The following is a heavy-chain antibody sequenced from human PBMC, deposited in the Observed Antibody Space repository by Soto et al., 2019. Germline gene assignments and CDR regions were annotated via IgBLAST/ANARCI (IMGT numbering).Heavy chain of an antibody. Sequence: QVQLQESGPGLVKPSGTLSLTCAVSGDSISSPKWWTWLRQPPGKGLEWIGDLLHSGTTNYNPSLKGRVILSVDKSQNQFSLSLTSVTAAATAIYYCAYSSGWYRHDVWGQGTSVTVSS. J-gene: IGHJ3*01. V-gene: IGHV4-4*02. CDR3: AYSSGWYRHDV. CDR1: GDSISSPKW. D-gene: IGHD6-19*01. CDR2: LLHSGTT.